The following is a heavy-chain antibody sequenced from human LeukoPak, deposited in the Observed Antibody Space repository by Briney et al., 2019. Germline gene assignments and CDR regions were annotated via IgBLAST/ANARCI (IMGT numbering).Heavy chain of an antibody. CDR3: ARVEYSGWNLEY. D-gene: IGHD5-12*01. J-gene: IGHJ4*02. Sequence: GGSLRLSCAASGFTFRSYWMCWVRQAPGKGLEWVANINQGGSVQYYMDSVKGRFTISRDDAKNSLYVQMNSLRDEDTAVYYCARVEYSGWNLEYWGQGTQVTVSS. CDR2: INQGGSVQ. CDR1: GFTFRSYW. V-gene: IGHV3-7*01.